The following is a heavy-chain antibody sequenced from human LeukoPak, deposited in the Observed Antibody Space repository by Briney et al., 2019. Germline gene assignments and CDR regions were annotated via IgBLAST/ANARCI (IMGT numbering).Heavy chain of an antibody. CDR2: IYYSGST. J-gene: IGHJ5*02. CDR1: GGSISSSNYY. D-gene: IGHD6-6*01. CDR3: ARYSSSSGWFDP. V-gene: IGHV4-39*01. Sequence: PSETLSLTCTVSGGSISSSNYYWVWIRQPPGKGLEWIGNIYYSGSTWYNPPLKSRVTISVDTSKNQFSLQLSSVTAADTAVYYCARYSSSSGWFDPWGQGTLVTVSS.